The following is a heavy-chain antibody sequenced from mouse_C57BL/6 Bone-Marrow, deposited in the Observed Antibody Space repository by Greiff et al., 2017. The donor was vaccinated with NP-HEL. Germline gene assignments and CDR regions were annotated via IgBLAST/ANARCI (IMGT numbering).Heavy chain of an antibody. Sequence: LQQPGAELVRPGTSVKLSCKASGYTFTSYWMHWVKQRPGQGLEWIGVIDPSDSYTNYNQKFKGKATLTVDTSSSTAYMQLSSLTSEDSAVYYCARLYSNYVAWFAYWGQGTLVTVSA. V-gene: IGHV1-59*01. CDR1: GYTFTSYW. J-gene: IGHJ3*01. CDR2: IDPSDSYT. D-gene: IGHD2-5*01. CDR3: ARLYSNYVAWFAY.